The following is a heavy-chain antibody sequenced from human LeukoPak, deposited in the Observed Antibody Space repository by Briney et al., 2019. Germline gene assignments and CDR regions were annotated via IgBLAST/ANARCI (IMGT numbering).Heavy chain of an antibody. CDR1: GFTFSRYG. CDR3: TKRWELTRGDDY. J-gene: IGHJ4*02. Sequence: GGSLRLSCATSGFTFSRYGMHWVRQAPGKGLEWVAVIAYDGSNKYYADSVKGRFTISRDNSKNTVYLQMNSLRPEDTAAYYCTKRWELTRGDDYWGQGTLVTVSS. V-gene: IGHV3-30*18. D-gene: IGHD1-26*01. CDR2: IAYDGSNK.